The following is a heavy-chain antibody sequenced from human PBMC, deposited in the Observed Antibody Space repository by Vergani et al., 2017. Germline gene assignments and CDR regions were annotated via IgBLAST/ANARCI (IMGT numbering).Heavy chain of an antibody. Sequence: QVQLVQSGAEVKKPGSSVKVSCKASGGTFSSYAISWVRQAPGQGLEWMGRIIPIFGTANYAQKFQGRVTITADESTGTAYMELSSLRSEDTAVYYCARPAGYSSSSYYYYGMDVWGQGTTVTVSS. J-gene: IGHJ6*02. CDR1: GGTFSSYA. D-gene: IGHD6-6*01. CDR2: IIPIFGTA. V-gene: IGHV1-69*18. CDR3: ARPAGYSSSSYYYYGMDV.